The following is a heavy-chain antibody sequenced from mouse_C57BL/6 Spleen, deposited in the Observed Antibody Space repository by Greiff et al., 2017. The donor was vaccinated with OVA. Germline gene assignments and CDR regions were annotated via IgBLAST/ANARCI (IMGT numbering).Heavy chain of an antibody. Sequence: QVQLQQSGAELVRPGASVTLSCKASGYTFTDYEMHWVKQTPVHGLEWIGAIDPETGGTAYNQKFKGKAILTADKSSSTAYMELRSLTSEDSAVYYCTRKITGKAGGFDYWGQGTTLTVSS. V-gene: IGHV1-15*01. CDR3: TRKITGKAGGFDY. D-gene: IGHD4-1*01. CDR1: GYTFTDYE. J-gene: IGHJ2*01. CDR2: IDPETGGT.